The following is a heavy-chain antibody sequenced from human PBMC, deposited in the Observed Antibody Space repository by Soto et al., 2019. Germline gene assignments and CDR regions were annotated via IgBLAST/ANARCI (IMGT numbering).Heavy chain of an antibody. J-gene: IGHJ4*02. Sequence: GSLRLSCAASGFMFSDYGMHWVRQAPGKGLEWVAIIWYDGNYKYYSESAKGRFTISRDNSNNTLYLQMNNLRVEDTAVYFCAREGAVAGSQDFWGQGTLVTVSS. CDR1: GFMFSDYG. CDR3: AREGAVAGSQDF. V-gene: IGHV3-33*01. CDR2: IWYDGNYK. D-gene: IGHD6-19*01.